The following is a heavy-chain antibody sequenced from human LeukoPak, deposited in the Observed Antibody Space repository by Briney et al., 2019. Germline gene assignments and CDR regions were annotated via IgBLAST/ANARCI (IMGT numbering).Heavy chain of an antibody. CDR2: IYYSGSA. J-gene: IGHJ5*02. D-gene: IGHD6-19*01. Sequence: PSETLSLTCTVSGASISSYFCSWIRQSPGKGLEWIGYIYYSGSATYNPSLKSRVTISVDTSKNQFSLRLTSVTAADTAVYYCARAADWIHSSGWRWGFDPWGQGTLVTVSS. V-gene: IGHV4-59*08. CDR3: ARAADWIHSSGWRWGFDP. CDR1: GASISSYF.